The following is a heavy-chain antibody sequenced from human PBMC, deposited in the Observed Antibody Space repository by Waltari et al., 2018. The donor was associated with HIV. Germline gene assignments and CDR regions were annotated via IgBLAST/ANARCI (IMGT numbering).Heavy chain of an antibody. D-gene: IGHD1-26*01. J-gene: IGHJ4*02. Sequence: EVQLVPSGAEVKKPGELLTISCKGSRYRFTSHWIGWVRQMPGKGLEWMGIIYPGDSDTRYSPSFQGQVTISADKSISTAYLQWSSLKASDTAMYYCARRVGARKHFDYWGQGTLVTVSS. CDR1: RYRFTSHW. CDR3: ARRVGARKHFDY. CDR2: IYPGDSDT. V-gene: IGHV5-51*01.